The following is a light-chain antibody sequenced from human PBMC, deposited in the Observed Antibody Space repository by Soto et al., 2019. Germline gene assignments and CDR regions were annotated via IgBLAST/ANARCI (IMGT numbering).Light chain of an antibody. V-gene: IGLV2-14*01. J-gene: IGLJ1*01. Sequence: QSVLTQPASVSGSPGQSIAISCTGTRSDVGAYNYVSWYQQHPGKAPKLMISEVTNRPSGVSDRFSGSKSGNTASLTISGLQAEDEADYYCYSYRGYYTRVFGTGTKVTVL. CDR1: RSDVGAYNY. CDR2: EVT. CDR3: YSYRGYYTRV.